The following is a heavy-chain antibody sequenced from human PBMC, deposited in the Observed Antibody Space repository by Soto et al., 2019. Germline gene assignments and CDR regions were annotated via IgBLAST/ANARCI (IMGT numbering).Heavy chain of an antibody. CDR2: INPNSGVT. CDR3: ARGDGAYYFDY. Sequence: EASVKVSCKASGYTFTGYYIHWVRQAPGQGLEWMGWINPNSGVTNYAQKFQGWVTMTRDTSISTAYMELGRLRSDDTAVFYCARGDGAYYFDYWGQGTLVTV. D-gene: IGHD3-16*01. J-gene: IGHJ4*02. CDR1: GYTFTGYY. V-gene: IGHV1-2*04.